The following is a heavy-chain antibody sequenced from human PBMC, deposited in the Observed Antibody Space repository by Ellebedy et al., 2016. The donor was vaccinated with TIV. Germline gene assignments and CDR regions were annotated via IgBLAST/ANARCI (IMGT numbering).Heavy chain of an antibody. V-gene: IGHV3-30*03. CDR3: ARDSGDSSGPTPDY. J-gene: IGHJ4*02. D-gene: IGHD3-22*01. CDR1: GFTFSNHG. Sequence: GESLKISCAASGFTFSNHGIHWVRQAPGKGLEWVAVISFDGSNKYYVDSVKGRFTISRDNSKNTLYLQMNSLRAEDTAVYYCARDSGDSSGPTPDYWGQGTLVTVSS. CDR2: ISFDGSNK.